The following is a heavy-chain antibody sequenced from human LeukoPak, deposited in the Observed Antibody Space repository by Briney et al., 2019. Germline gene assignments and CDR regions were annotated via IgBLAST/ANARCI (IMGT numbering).Heavy chain of an antibody. V-gene: IGHV1-69*06. CDR3: ARDDLTGYSVY. D-gene: IGHD3-9*01. J-gene: IGHJ4*02. CDR1: GGTFSSYA. Sequence: SVTVSCKASGGTFSSYAISWVRQAPGQGVEWMGGIIPIFGTANYAQKFQGRVTITAGKSTSTAYMELSSLRSEDTAVYYCARDDLTGYSVYWGQGTLVTVSS. CDR2: IIPIFGTA.